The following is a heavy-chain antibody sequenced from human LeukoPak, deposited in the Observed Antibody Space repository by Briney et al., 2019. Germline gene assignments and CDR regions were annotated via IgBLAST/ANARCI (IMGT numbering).Heavy chain of an antibody. CDR3: ARQDYGDAFDI. D-gene: IGHD4-17*01. Sequence: SETLSLTCTVSGGSISSGGYYWSWIRQPPGKGLEWIGYIYYSGNTYYNPSLKSRVTTSVDTSKNQFSLKLSSVTAADTAMYYCARQDYGDAFDIWGLGTMVTVSS. CDR2: IYYSGNT. CDR1: GGSISSGGYY. V-gene: IGHV4-31*03. J-gene: IGHJ3*02.